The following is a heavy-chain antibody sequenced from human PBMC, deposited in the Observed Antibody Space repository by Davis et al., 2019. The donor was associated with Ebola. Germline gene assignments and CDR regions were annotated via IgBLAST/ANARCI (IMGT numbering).Heavy chain of an antibody. D-gene: IGHD1-7*01. CDR3: ARHGITGTTIDF. CDR1: GYTFTSQW. Sequence: GESLKISCKGSGYTFTSQWISWVRQMPGKGLEWMGTIDPSDSYTKYSPSFEGHVTISADKSTDTAYLQWSSLKASDTAMYYCARHGITGTTIDFWGQGTLVTVAS. CDR2: IDPSDSYT. V-gene: IGHV5-10-1*01. J-gene: IGHJ4*02.